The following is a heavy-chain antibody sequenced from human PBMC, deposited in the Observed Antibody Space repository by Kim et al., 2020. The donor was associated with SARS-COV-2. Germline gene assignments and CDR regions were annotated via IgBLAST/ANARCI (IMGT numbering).Heavy chain of an antibody. D-gene: IGHD3-3*01. CDR2: IYYSGST. CDR1: GGSISSSSYY. Sequence: SETLSLTCTVSGGSISSSSYYWGWICQPPGKGLAWIGSIYYSGSTYYNPSLKSRVTISVDTSKNQFSLKLSSVTASDTAVYYCARSSAFFGVVIKQRHFDYWGQGTLVTVSS. J-gene: IGHJ4*02. CDR3: ARSSAFFGVVIKQRHFDY. V-gene: IGHV4-39*01.